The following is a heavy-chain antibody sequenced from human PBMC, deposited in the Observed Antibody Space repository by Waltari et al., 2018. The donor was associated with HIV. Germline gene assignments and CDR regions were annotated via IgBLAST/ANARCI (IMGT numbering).Heavy chain of an antibody. J-gene: IGHJ4*02. V-gene: IGHV3-7*03. D-gene: IGHD3-10*01. CDR1: GFTFGTHW. CDR2: IKRDGSEK. CDR3: ARAPYDSGNEYYFDH. Sequence: EVQLVESGGGLVQPGGSLRLSCAASGFTFGTHWMSWVRQAPGKGMEWVANIKRDGSEKYYVDSVKGRFTISRDTAKNSLSLQMNSLRAEDTAVYYCARAPYDSGNEYYFDHWGLGTLVTVSS.